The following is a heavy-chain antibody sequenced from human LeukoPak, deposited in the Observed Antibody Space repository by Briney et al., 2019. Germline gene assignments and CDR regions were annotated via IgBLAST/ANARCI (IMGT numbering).Heavy chain of an antibody. Sequence: GESLKISCKGSGYSFTNYWIGWVRQMPGKGLEWMGIIYPGDSDTRYSPSFQGQVTISADKSISTAYLQWSSLKASDTAMYYCARAFSNSYGDYDYWGQGTLVTVSS. V-gene: IGHV5-51*01. D-gene: IGHD4-17*01. CDR1: GYSFTNYW. CDR2: IYPGDSDT. J-gene: IGHJ4*02. CDR3: ARAFSNSYGDYDY.